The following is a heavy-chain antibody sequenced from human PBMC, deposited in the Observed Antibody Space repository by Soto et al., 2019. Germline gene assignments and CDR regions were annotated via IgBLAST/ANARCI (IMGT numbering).Heavy chain of an antibody. CDR2: INAGDGSR. Sequence: QGQLVQSGAEVKRPVASVKVSCKASGYTFTKYGVHWVRKAPGQRLEWMGWINAGDGSRKYSRHFQGRVIITSDTTARTGYIEMSSLRSEDTAVYYCVRDGAVAGNINFEFWGQGTMVTGSS. CDR1: GYTFTKYG. D-gene: IGHD6-19*01. J-gene: IGHJ4*02. CDR3: VRDGAVAGNINFEF. V-gene: IGHV1-3*01.